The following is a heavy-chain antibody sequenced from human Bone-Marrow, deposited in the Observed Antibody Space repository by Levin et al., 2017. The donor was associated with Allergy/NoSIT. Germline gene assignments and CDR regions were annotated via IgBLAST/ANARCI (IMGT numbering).Heavy chain of an antibody. Sequence: SCAASGFIFSSSAMSWVRQAPGKGLEWVSSISASDDSTYYTDSVKGRLTISRDNAKNSLYLQMNDLTAEDTAMYYCARDPMTCSGGSCYHFDYWGQGTLVTVSS. CDR2: ISASDDST. V-gene: IGHV3-23*01. CDR3: ARDPMTCSGGSCYHFDY. J-gene: IGHJ4*02. D-gene: IGHD2-15*01. CDR1: GFIFSSSA.